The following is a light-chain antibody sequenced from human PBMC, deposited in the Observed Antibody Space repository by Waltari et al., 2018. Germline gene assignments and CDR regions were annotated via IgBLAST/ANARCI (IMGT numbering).Light chain of an antibody. CDR1: SDDIGAYSY. J-gene: IGLJ2*01. CDR2: DLT. Sequence: QPALTQPASVSGSPGQSITISCTGTSDDIGAYSYVPWYHQRPGKVPKLIIYDLTERPSGVSNRFSGSKSGSTASLTVSGLQAEDEGLFYCSAYTSRGTLKFGGGTRVTVL. CDR3: SAYTSRGTLK. V-gene: IGLV2-14*03.